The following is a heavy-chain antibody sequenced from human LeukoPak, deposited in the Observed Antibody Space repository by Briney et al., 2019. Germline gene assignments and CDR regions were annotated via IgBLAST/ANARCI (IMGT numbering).Heavy chain of an antibody. Sequence: SETLSLTCAVYGGSFSGYYWSWIRQPPGKGLEWIGEINHSGSTNYNPSLKSRVTISLDTSKNQFSLKLSSVTAADTAAYYCARAMPRWLVQGWFDPWGQGTLVTVSS. V-gene: IGHV4-34*01. D-gene: IGHD6-19*01. J-gene: IGHJ5*02. CDR3: ARAMPRWLVQGWFDP. CDR2: INHSGST. CDR1: GGSFSGYY.